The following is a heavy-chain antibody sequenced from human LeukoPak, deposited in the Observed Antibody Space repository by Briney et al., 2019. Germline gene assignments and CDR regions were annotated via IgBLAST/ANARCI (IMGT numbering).Heavy chain of an antibody. V-gene: IGHV3-48*03. CDR2: TSNSGSIL. Sequence: PGGSLRLSCAASGFTFSSYEMNWVRQAPGKRPESVSYTSNSGSILYYADSVRGRFTISRDNAKNSLYLQMNSLRAEDTAVYYCARVHGGYPFDYWGQGTLVTVSS. D-gene: IGHD2-15*01. J-gene: IGHJ4*02. CDR1: GFTFSSYE. CDR3: ARVHGGYPFDY.